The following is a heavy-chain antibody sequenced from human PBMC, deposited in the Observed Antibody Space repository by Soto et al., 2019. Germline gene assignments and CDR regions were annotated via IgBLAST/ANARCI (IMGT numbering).Heavy chain of an antibody. CDR1: GFTFSSYG. CDR3: ATDGAHYYDSSGPHFDY. J-gene: IGHJ4*02. V-gene: IGHV3-33*01. CDR2: IWYDGSNK. Sequence: QVQLVESGGGVVQPGRSLRLSCAASGFTFSSYGMHWVRQAPGKGLEWVAVIWYDGSNKYYADSVKGRFTISRDNSKNTLYLQMNSLRAEDTAVYYCATDGAHYYDSSGPHFDYWGQGTLVTVSS. D-gene: IGHD3-22*01.